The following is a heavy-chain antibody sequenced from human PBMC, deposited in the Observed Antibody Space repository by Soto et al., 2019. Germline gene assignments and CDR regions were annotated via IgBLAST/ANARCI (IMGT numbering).Heavy chain of an antibody. D-gene: IGHD2-15*01. CDR2: IYYSGST. J-gene: IGHJ4*02. V-gene: IGHV4-39*02. Sequence: TSETLSLTCTVSGGSISSSIYYWGWIRQPPGKVLEWIGSIYYSGSTYYNPSLKSRVTISVDTSKNQFSLKLSSVTAADTAVYYCAREWAVVAATLDYWGQGTLVTVSS. CDR1: GGSISSSIYY. CDR3: AREWAVVAATLDY.